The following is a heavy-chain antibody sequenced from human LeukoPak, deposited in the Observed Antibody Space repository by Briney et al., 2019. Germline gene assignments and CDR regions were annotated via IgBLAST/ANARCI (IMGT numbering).Heavy chain of an antibody. D-gene: IGHD6-6*01. Sequence: GGSLRLSCAASGFTFSSYSMNWVRQAPGKGLEWVSSISSSSSYIYYADSVKGRFTISRDNAKNSLYLQMNSLRAEDTAVYYCARDIEYSSSPPGFDPWGQGTLVTVSS. CDR3: ARDIEYSSSPPGFDP. CDR1: GFTFSSYS. V-gene: IGHV3-21*01. J-gene: IGHJ5*02. CDR2: ISSSSSYI.